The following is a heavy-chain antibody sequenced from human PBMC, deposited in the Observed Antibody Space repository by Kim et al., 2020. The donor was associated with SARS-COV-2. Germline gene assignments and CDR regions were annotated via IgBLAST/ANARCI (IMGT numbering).Heavy chain of an antibody. J-gene: IGHJ4*02. CDR1: GFTFSSYA. CDR3: AKGVVLLGSGSYYYPFDY. D-gene: IGHD3-10*01. CDR2: ISGSGGST. Sequence: GGSLRLSCAASGFTFSSYAMSWVRQAPGKGLEWVSAISGSGGSTYYADSVKGRFTISRDNSKTTLYLQMNSLRAEDTAVYYCAKGVVLLGSGSYYYPFDYWGQGTLVTVSS. V-gene: IGHV3-23*01.